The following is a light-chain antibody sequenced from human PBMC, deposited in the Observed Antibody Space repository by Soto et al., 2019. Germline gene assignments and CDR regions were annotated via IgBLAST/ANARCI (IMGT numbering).Light chain of an antibody. CDR2: GAS. CDR3: QQFDSSPGT. V-gene: IGKV3-20*01. CDR1: QSISSNY. Sequence: EIVLTQSPGTLSLSPGERGTLSCRASQSISSNYLAWYQQKSGQAPRLLIYGASNRAIGIPDRFSGSGSGTDFNLTISRMESEEFAVYFCQQFDSSPGTFAQGTKVEYK. J-gene: IGKJ1*01.